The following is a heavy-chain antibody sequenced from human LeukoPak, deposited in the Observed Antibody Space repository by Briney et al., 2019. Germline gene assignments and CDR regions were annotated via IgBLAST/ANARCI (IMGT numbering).Heavy chain of an antibody. Sequence: QPGRSLRLSCVASGFTFSSYAMHWVRQAPGKGLEYVSAISSNGGSTYYANSVKGRFTLSRDNSKNTLYLQMGSLRAEDMAVYYCARGIGIFLSSMDVWGQGTTVTVSS. CDR1: GFTFSSYA. CDR3: ARGIGIFLSSMDV. CDR2: ISSNGGST. J-gene: IGHJ6*02. V-gene: IGHV3-64*01. D-gene: IGHD2-21*01.